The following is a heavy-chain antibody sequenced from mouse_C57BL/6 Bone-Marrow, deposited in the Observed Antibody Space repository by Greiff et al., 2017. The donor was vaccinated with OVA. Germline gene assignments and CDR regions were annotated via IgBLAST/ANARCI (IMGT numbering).Heavy chain of an antibody. D-gene: IGHD1-1*01. CDR2: IYPRSGNT. CDR3: ARSDYYYGSSYKFAY. CDR1: GYTFTSYG. V-gene: IGHV1-81*01. Sequence: QVQLQQSGAELARPGASVKLSCKASGYTFTSYGISWVKQRTGQGLEWIGEIYPRSGNTYYNEKFKGKATLTAGKSSSTAYMELRSLTSEDSAVYFCARSDYYYGSSYKFAYWGQGTLVTVSA. J-gene: IGHJ3*01.